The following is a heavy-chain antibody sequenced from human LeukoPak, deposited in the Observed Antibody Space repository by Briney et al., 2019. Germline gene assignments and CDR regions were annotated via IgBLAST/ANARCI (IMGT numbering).Heavy chain of an antibody. D-gene: IGHD3-22*01. V-gene: IGHV1-24*01. Sequence: ASVKVSCKVSGYTLTELSMHWVRQAPGKGLEWMGGFDPEDGETIYAQKFQGRVTMTEDTSTDTAYMELSSLRSEDTAAYYCATTKGFYDSSGYYHDAFDIWGQGTMVTVSS. CDR3: ATTKGFYDSSGYYHDAFDI. J-gene: IGHJ3*02. CDR1: GYTLTELS. CDR2: FDPEDGET.